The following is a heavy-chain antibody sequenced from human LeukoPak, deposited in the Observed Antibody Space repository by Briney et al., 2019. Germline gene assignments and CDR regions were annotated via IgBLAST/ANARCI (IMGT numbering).Heavy chain of an antibody. J-gene: IGHJ4*02. CDR3: ARPRHNWNYYSDY. V-gene: IGHV4-39*01. CDR1: GGSITSSGYY. Sequence: SETLSLTCTVSGGSITSSGYYWGWLRQPPGKGLEWIVTIYYGGSTYYNPSLKSRVTISVDTSKNQFFLSMSSVTAADTAVYYCARPRHNWNYYSDYWGQGTLVTVSS. D-gene: IGHD1-7*01. CDR2: IYYGGST.